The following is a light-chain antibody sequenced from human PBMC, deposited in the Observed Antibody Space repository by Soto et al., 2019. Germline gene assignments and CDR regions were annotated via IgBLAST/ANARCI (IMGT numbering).Light chain of an antibody. V-gene: IGLV2-8*01. CDR3: SSYAGSGTYVV. CDR1: STDIGAYNY. Sequence: QSALTQPSSASGSPGQSVTISCTGTSTDIGAYNYVSWYQHHPGKAPKLMIFDVTKRPAGVPDRFSGSKSGNTASLTVSGLQADDEAAYYCSSYAGSGTYVVFGGGTKVTVL. CDR2: DVT. J-gene: IGLJ2*01.